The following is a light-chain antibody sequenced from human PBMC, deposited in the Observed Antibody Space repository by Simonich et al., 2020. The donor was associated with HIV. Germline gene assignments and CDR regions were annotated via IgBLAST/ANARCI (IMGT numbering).Light chain of an antibody. CDR3: HQRSNWPPLT. J-gene: IGKJ4*01. CDR2: DAS. V-gene: IGKV3-11*01. CDR1: QSVSSN. Sequence: EIVMTQSPATLSVSPGERAALSCRASQSVSSNLAWYQQKPGQAPRLLIYDASTRATGIPDRFSGSESGTDFTLTISSLEPEDFAVYYCHQRSNWPPLTFGGGTKVEIK.